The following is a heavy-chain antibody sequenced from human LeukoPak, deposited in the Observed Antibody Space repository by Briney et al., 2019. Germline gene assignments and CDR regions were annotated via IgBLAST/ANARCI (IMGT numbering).Heavy chain of an antibody. Sequence: ASVKVSCKASGYTFTGYYMHWVRQAPGQGLEWMGWINPNSGGTNYAQKFQGRVTMTRDTSISTAYMELSRLRSDDTAVYYCARDFFPVAWAQADYYMDVWGKGTTVTVSS. J-gene: IGHJ6*03. CDR1: GYTFTGYY. CDR2: INPNSGGT. D-gene: IGHD1-26*01. V-gene: IGHV1-2*02. CDR3: ARDFFPVAWAQADYYMDV.